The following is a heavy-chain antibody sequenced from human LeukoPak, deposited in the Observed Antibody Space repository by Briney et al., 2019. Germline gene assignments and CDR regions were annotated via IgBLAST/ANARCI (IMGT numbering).Heavy chain of an antibody. CDR2: IYHRGST. CDR3: AIRNPTMGLGFDY. CDR1: GSAVSSDDHF. J-gene: IGHJ4*02. D-gene: IGHD3-10*01. V-gene: IGHV4-30-2*01. Sequence: SETLSLTCAVSGSAVSSDDHFWSWIRQPPGRGLEWIGYIYHRGSTSYNPSLRSRVTVSLDKSRNQFSLNLYSVTAADTAVYYCAIRNPTMGLGFDYWGQGTLVTVSS.